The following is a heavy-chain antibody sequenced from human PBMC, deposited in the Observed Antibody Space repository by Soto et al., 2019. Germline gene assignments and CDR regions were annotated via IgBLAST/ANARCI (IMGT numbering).Heavy chain of an antibody. CDR2: ISSSSSTI. J-gene: IGHJ5*02. CDR3: AREKGVEGEWLQIGRSWFDP. Sequence: PGGSLRLSCAASGFTFSSYSMNWVRQAPGKGLEWVSYISSSSSTIYYADSVKGRFTISRDNAKNSLYLQMNSLRDEDTAVYYCAREKGVEGEWLQIGRSWFDPWGQGSLVTVS. V-gene: IGHV3-48*02. D-gene: IGHD5-12*01. CDR1: GFTFSSYS.